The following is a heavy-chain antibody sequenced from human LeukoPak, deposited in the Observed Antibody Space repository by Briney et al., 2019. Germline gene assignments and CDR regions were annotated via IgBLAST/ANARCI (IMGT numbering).Heavy chain of an antibody. V-gene: IGHV4-61*01. CDR2: IYYSGST. D-gene: IGHD4-17*01. J-gene: IGHJ4*02. CDR1: GGSVSSGSYY. Sequence: SETLSLTCTVSGGSVSSGSYYWSWIRQPPGKGLEWIGYIYYSGSTTYNPSLKSRVTISVDTSKNKFSLKLSSVTAADTAVYYCARVPISTTARGYFEYWGQGTLVTVSS. CDR3: ARVPISTTARGYFEY.